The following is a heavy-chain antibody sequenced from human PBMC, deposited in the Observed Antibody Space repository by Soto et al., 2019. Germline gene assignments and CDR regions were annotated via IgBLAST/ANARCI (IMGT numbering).Heavy chain of an antibody. CDR3: ARLGGVMTTVTSYYYYYGMDV. J-gene: IGHJ6*02. Sequence: SETLSLTCAVYGGSFSGYYWSWIRQPPGKGLEWIGEINHSGSTNYNPSLKSRVTISVDTSKNQFSLKLSSVTAADTAVYYCARLGGVMTTVTSYYYYYGMDVWGQGTTVTVSS. CDR1: GGSFSGYY. V-gene: IGHV4-34*01. CDR2: INHSGST. D-gene: IGHD4-17*01.